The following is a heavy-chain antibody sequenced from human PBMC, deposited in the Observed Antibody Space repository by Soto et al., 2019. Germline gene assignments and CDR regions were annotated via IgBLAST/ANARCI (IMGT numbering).Heavy chain of an antibody. CDR2: ISYDGSNK. Sequence: QVQLVESGGGVVQPGRSLRLSCAASGFTFSSYAMHWVRQAPGKGLEWVAVISYDGSNKYYADSVKGRFTISRDNSKNTLYLQMNSLRAEDTAVYYCARDGALRGDLRVRLDYWGQGTLVTVSS. CDR1: GFTFSSYA. J-gene: IGHJ4*02. V-gene: IGHV3-30-3*01. D-gene: IGHD4-17*01. CDR3: ARDGALRGDLRVRLDY.